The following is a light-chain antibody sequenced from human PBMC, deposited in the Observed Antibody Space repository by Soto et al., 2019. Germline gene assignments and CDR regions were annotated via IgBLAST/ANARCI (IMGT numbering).Light chain of an antibody. CDR2: GAS. V-gene: IGKV1-5*01. CDR1: QSINSW. J-gene: IGKJ1*01. Sequence: DIQMTQSPSTLSASVGDRVTITCRASQSINSWLAWYQQKAGKAPKLLIYGASILQSGVPSGFSGSGSGTEFTLTISSLQPDDFATYYCQQYNSYSFGQGTKVDI. CDR3: QQYNSYS.